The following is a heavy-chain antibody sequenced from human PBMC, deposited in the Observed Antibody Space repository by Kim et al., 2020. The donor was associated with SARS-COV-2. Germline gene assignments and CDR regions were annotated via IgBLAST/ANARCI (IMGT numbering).Heavy chain of an antibody. V-gene: IGHV1-46*01. Sequence: ASVKVSCKASGYTFTSYYMHWVRQAPGQGLEWMGIINPSGGSTSYAQKLQGRVTMTRDTSTSTVYMELSSLRSEDTAVYYCARAWGNLYYDSSGYYFDYWGQGTLVTVSS. CDR1: GYTFTSYY. J-gene: IGHJ4*02. CDR3: ARAWGNLYYDSSGYYFDY. CDR2: INPSGGST. D-gene: IGHD3-22*01.